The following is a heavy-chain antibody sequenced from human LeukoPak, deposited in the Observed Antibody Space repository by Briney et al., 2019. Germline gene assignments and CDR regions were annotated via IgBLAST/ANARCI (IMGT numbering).Heavy chain of an antibody. D-gene: IGHD2-2*01. CDR1: GYSISSGYY. CDR3: ARGRQLNDY. J-gene: IGHJ4*02. V-gene: IGHV4-38-2*01. Sequence: SETLSLTCAVSGYSISSGYYWGWIRPPPGKGLEWIGSIYHSGSTDYNPPLKSRVTISVDTSKNQFSLKLRSVTAADTAVYYCARGRQLNDYWGQGTLVTVSS. CDR2: IYHSGST.